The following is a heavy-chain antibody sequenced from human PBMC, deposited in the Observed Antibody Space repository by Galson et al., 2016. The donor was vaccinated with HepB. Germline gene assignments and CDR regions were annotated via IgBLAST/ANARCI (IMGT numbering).Heavy chain of an antibody. CDR2: VYYSGST. D-gene: IGHD3-16*02. CDR3: SRQDIRGVILDAFDI. V-gene: IGHV4-39*01. J-gene: IGHJ3*02. CDR1: GGSISSGSYY. Sequence: SETLSLTCTVSGGSISSGSYYWGWIRQPPGKGLEWIGSVYYSGSTYYNPSLKSRVTISVDTSKNQFSLKLSSVTAADTAVYFCSRQDIRGVILDAFDIWGQGTMVTVSS.